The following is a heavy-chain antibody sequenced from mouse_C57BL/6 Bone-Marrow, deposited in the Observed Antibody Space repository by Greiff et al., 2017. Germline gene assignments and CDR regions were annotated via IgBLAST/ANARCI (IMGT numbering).Heavy chain of an antibody. D-gene: IGHD1-1*01. V-gene: IGHV1-54*01. CDR3: ARSGSSYSAWFAY. CDR1: GYAFTNYL. CDR2: INPGSGGT. Sequence: QVQLQQSGAELVRPGTSVKVSCKASGYAFTNYLIEWVKQRPGQGLEWIGVINPGSGGTNYNEKFKGKATLTADKSSSTAYMQLSSLTSEDSAVYFCARSGSSYSAWFAYWGQGTLVTVSA. J-gene: IGHJ3*01.